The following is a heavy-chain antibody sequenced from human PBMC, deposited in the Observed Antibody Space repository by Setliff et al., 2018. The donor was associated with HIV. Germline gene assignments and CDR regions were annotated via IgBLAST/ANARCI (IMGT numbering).Heavy chain of an antibody. D-gene: IGHD3-22*01. J-gene: IGHJ4*02. Sequence: SETLSLTCTVSGGSISSGGYYWSWIRQHPGKGLEWIGYIYSSGTKYYNPSLKSRLAISLDTSKNQFSLNLKSVTAADAAVYYCAREQGRSYYDSSGFDYWGQGIPVTVSS. CDR3: AREQGRSYYDSSGFDY. CDR1: GGSISSGGYY. CDR2: IYSSGTK. V-gene: IGHV4-31*03.